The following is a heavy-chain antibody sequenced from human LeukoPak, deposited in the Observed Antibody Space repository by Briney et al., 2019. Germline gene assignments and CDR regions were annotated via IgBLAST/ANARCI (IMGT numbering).Heavy chain of an antibody. V-gene: IGHV1-8*01. CDR1: GYTFTSYD. CDR3: ARGLVRWLQLAY. J-gene: IGHJ4*02. D-gene: IGHD5-24*01. Sequence: ASVKVSCKASGYTFTSYDINWVRQATGQGLEWMGWMNPNSGNTGYAQKFQGRVTMTRNTSMSTAYMELSSLRSEDTAVYYCARGLVRWLQLAYWGQGTLVTVSS. CDR2: MNPNSGNT.